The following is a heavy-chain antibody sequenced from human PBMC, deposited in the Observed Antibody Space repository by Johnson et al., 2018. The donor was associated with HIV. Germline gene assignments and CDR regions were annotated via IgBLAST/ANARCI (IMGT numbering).Heavy chain of an antibody. V-gene: IGHV3-30*02. Sequence: QVQLVESGGGVVQPGGSLRLSCAASGFTFSSYGMHWVRQAPGKGLEWVAFIRYDGSNKYYADSVKGRFTISRDTSKSTVYLQLSSLRVEDTAVYYCTKDPSSSSWLRDALDVWGHGTMVTVSS. CDR1: GFTFSSYG. J-gene: IGHJ3*01. D-gene: IGHD6-13*01. CDR3: TKDPSSSSWLRDALDV. CDR2: IRYDGSNK.